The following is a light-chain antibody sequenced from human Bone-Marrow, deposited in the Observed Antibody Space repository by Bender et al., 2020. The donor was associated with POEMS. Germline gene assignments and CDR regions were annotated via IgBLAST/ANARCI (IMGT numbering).Light chain of an antibody. Sequence: SYELTQPPSVSVSPGQTATITCSGEKLGEGYACWYQQKPGQSPVVVIYQDTKRPSGIPERFSGSTSGNTASLTISGTQTMDEADYYCQSWGSNTAVFGGGTKLTVL. CDR1: KLGEGY. V-gene: IGLV3-1*01. J-gene: IGLJ2*01. CDR3: QSWGSNTAV. CDR2: QDT.